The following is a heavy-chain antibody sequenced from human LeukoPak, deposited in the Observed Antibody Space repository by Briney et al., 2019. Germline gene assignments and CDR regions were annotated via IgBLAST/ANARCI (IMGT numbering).Heavy chain of an antibody. CDR2: LKEDGSQK. Sequence: GGSLRLSCAASGFTFSSYWMTWVRQAPGKGLEWVGNLKEDGSQKYYVDSVKGRFTISRDNAKNSLYLQMNSLRVEDMAVYYCASYCSSTSCYSFDYWGQGTLVTVSS. CDR1: GFTFSSYW. D-gene: IGHD2-2*01. J-gene: IGHJ4*02. CDR3: ASYCSSTSCYSFDY. V-gene: IGHV3-7*01.